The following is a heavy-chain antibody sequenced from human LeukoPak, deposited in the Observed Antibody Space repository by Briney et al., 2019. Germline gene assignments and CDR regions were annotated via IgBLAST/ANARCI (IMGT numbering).Heavy chain of an antibody. V-gene: IGHV3-23*01. CDR1: GSTFSNYA. D-gene: IGHD3-9*01. CDR3: AKWGDYDVLTGYYVSDY. CDR2: ITGSGGNT. J-gene: IGHJ4*02. Sequence: GRSLRLSCAASGSTFSNYAMSSVRQAPGKGLEWVSAITGSGGNTYYADSVKGRFTISRDNSKNTVFLQMNSLRAEDTAVYYCAKWGDYDVLTGYYVSDYWGQGTLVTVSS.